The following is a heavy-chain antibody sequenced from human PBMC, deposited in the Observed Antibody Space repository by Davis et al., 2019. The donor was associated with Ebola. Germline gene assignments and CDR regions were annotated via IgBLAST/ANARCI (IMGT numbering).Heavy chain of an antibody. D-gene: IGHD2-2*01. CDR3: AKDIYRFQLPDLYYYYYGMDV. CDR2: IIPILGIA. J-gene: IGHJ6*02. V-gene: IGHV1-69*04. CDR1: GGTFSSYA. Sequence: SVKVSCKASGGTFSSYAISWVRQAPGQGLEWMGRIIPILGIANYAQKFQGRVTITADKSTSTAYMELSSLRTEDTALYYCAKDIYRFQLPDLYYYYYGMDVWGQGTTVTVSS.